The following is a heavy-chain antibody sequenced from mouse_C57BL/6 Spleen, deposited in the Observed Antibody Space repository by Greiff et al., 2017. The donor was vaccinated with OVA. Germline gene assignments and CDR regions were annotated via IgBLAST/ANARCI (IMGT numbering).Heavy chain of an antibody. CDR1: GYTFTDYN. V-gene: IGHV1-22*01. CDR2: INPNNGGT. J-gene: IGHJ4*01. CDR3: ARGGGYYGNYAMDY. Sequence: EVMLVESGPELVKPGASVKMSCKASGYTFTDYNMHWVKQSHGKSLEWIGYINPNNGGTSYNQKFKGKATLTVNKSSSTAYMELRSLTSEDSAVYYCARGGGYYGNYAMDYWGQGTSVTVSS. D-gene: IGHD1-1*01.